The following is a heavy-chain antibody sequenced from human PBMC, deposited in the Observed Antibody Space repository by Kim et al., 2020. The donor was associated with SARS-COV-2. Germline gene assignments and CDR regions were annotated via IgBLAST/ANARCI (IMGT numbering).Heavy chain of an antibody. V-gene: IGHV3-21*01. CDR3: ARDSPMAAGGIR. D-gene: IGHD6-13*01. Sequence: YYGDSVKGRFTTARDNGKKSLYLQMNSLRAEDTAVYYCARDSPMAAGGIRWGQGTLVTVSS. J-gene: IGHJ4*02.